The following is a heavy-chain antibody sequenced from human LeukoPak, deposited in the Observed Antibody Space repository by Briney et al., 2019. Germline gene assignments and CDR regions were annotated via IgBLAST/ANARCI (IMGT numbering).Heavy chain of an antibody. D-gene: IGHD1-26*01. V-gene: IGHV3-53*01. J-gene: IGHJ5*02. CDR3: ARAVGATTRWFDP. CDR2: IYSGGST. CDR1: GFTVSSNY. Sequence: GGSLRLSCAASGFTVSSNYMSWVRQAPGKGLEWVSVIYSGGSTYYADSVKGRFTISRDNSKNTLYLQMNSLRAEDTAVYYCARAVGATTRWFDPWGQGTLVTVSS.